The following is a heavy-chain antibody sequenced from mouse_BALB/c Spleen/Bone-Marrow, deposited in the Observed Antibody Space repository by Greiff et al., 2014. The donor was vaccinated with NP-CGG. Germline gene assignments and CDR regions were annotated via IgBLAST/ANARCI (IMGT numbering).Heavy chain of an antibody. D-gene: IGHD2-3*01. Sequence: EVQVVESGGGLVKPGGSLKLSCAAFGFAFSSYDMSWVRQTPEKRLEWVAYISHGGGTTYYSDTVKGRFTISRDNAKNTLYLQMSSLKSEDTAIYYCTRHGGYYPYYYAMDYWGQGTSVTISS. CDR1: GFAFSSYD. J-gene: IGHJ4*01. CDR2: ISHGGGTT. CDR3: TRHGGYYPYYYAMDY. V-gene: IGHV5-12-1*01.